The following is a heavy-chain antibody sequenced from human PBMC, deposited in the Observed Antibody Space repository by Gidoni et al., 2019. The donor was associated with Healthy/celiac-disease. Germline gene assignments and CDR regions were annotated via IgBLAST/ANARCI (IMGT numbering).Heavy chain of an antibody. V-gene: IGHV3-9*01. CDR2: ISWNSGSI. Sequence: EVQLVESGGGLVQPGRSLRLSCAASGFTFDDYAMHWVRQAPGKGLEWVSGISWNSGSIGYADSVKGRFTISRDNAKNSLYLQMNSLRAEDTALYYCAKDSHFMLGVVPAANNYYYGMDVWGQGTTVTVSS. J-gene: IGHJ6*02. CDR1: GFTFDDYA. D-gene: IGHD2-2*01. CDR3: AKDSHFMLGVVPAANNYYYGMDV.